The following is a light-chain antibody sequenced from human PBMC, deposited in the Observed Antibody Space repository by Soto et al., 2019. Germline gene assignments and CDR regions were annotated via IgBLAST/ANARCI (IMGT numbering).Light chain of an antibody. V-gene: IGKV3-11*01. CDR3: QQRSSWPPIT. Sequence: EIVLTQSPATLSLSPGERATLSCRASQYISSDLAWYQHKPGQAPRLLIYDASDRATGIPARFSGSGSGTDFTLTISALEPEDFAIYYCQQRSSWPPITFGQGTRLEVK. J-gene: IGKJ5*01. CDR2: DAS. CDR1: QYISSD.